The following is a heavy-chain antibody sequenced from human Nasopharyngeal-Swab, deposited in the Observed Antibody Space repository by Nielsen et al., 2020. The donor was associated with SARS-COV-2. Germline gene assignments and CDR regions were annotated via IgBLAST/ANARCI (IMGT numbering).Heavy chain of an antibody. CDR2: ISAYNGNT. V-gene: IGHV1-18*01. J-gene: IGHJ4*02. D-gene: IGHD3-22*01. CDR3: ARTRRSYYYDSSGYGDGFDY. CDR1: GYTFTSYG. Sequence: ASVKVSCTASGYTFTSYGISWVRQAPGQGLEWMGWISAYNGNTNYAQKLQGRVTMTTDTSTSTAYMELRSLRSDDTAVYYCARTRRSYYYDSSGYGDGFDYWGQGTLVTVSS.